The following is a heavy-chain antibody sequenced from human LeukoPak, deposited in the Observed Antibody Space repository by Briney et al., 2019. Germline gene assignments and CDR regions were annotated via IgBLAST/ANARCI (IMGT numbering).Heavy chain of an antibody. CDR2: INQDGSEK. V-gene: IGHV3-7*03. CDR1: GFTFSSHW. Sequence: PGGSLRLSCAASGFTFSSHWMSWVRQTPGKGLEWVAHINQDGSEKYYVDSVKGRFTISRDNAKNSLHLQVNSLRSEDTAVYYCARDNGYWFDPWGQGTLVTVSS. CDR3: ARDNGYWFDP. D-gene: IGHD2-8*01. J-gene: IGHJ5*02.